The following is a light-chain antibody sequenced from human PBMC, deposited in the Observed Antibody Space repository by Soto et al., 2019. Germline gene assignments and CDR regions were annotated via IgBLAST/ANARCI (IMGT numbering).Light chain of an antibody. J-gene: IGKJ5*01. CDR2: GAY. V-gene: IGKV3-20*01. Sequence: EMVSTQSQGTLSLSPGERATLSCRASQSISSNSLAWYQQKPGQAPRLFIYGAYSRATGIPDRFSGSGSGTHFTLTISRLEPEDFALYYCQQYGSSPRITFGQGTRLEIK. CDR1: QSISSNS. CDR3: QQYGSSPRIT.